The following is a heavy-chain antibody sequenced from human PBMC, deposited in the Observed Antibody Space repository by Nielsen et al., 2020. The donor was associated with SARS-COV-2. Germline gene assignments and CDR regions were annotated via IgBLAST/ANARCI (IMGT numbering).Heavy chain of an antibody. Sequence: ASVKVSCKASGGTFSSYAISWVRQAPGQGLEWMGRINPNSGGTNYAQKFQGRVTMTRDTSISTAYMELSSLRSEDTAVYYCASNSMPRSSMDVWGQGTTVTVSS. V-gene: IGHV1-2*06. CDR2: INPNSGGT. J-gene: IGHJ6*02. CDR3: ASNSMPRSSMDV. CDR1: GGTFSSYA. D-gene: IGHD2/OR15-2a*01.